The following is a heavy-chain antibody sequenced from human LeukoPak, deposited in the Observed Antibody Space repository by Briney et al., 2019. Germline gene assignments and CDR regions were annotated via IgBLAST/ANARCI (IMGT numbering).Heavy chain of an antibody. D-gene: IGHD6-19*01. Sequence: PGGSLRLSCAASGFTFSSYSMNWVRQAPGKGLEWVSYISSSSSTIYYADSVKGRFTISRGNAKNSLYLQMNSLRAEDTAVYYCARDPYSSGWSSYYFDYWGQGTLVTVSS. J-gene: IGHJ4*02. V-gene: IGHV3-48*01. CDR3: ARDPYSSGWSSYYFDY. CDR2: ISSSSSTI. CDR1: GFTFSSYS.